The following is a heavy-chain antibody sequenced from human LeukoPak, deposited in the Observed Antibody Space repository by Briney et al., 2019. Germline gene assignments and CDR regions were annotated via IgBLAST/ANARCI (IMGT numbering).Heavy chain of an antibody. CDR2: INPNSGGT. V-gene: IGHV1-2*02. D-gene: IGHD1-26*01. Sequence: ASVKVSCKASGYTFTSYAMNWVRQAPGQGLEWMGWINPNSGGTNYAQKFQGRVTMTRDTSITTAYMELSRLKSDDTAMYYCARASLYSGRYRDWGQGTLVTVSS. J-gene: IGHJ4*02. CDR1: GYTFTSYA. CDR3: ARASLYSGRYRD.